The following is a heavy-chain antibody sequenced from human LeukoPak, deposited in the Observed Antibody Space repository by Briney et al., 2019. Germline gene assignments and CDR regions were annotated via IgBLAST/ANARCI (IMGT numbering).Heavy chain of an antibody. Sequence: GASVKVSCKASGYTFTSYDSNWVRQANGQGLEWMGWMNPNSGNTGYAQKFQGRVTITRNTSISTAYMELSSLRSEDTAVYYCARYCSSTSCYMGDDAFDIWGQGTMVTVSS. CDR1: GYTFTSYD. CDR2: MNPNSGNT. CDR3: ARYCSSTSCYMGDDAFDI. J-gene: IGHJ3*02. D-gene: IGHD2-2*02. V-gene: IGHV1-8*03.